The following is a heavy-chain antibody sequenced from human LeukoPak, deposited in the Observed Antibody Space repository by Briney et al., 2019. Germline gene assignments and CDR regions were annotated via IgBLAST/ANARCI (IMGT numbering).Heavy chain of an antibody. Sequence: GRSLRLSCAASGFTFSSCGMHWVRQAPGKGLEWVAVIWYDGSNKYYADSVKGRFTISRDNSKNTLYLQMNSLRAEDTAVYYCAKDLGIAGYWGQGTLVTVSS. D-gene: IGHD6-13*01. J-gene: IGHJ4*02. CDR3: AKDLGIAGY. CDR2: IWYDGSNK. CDR1: GFTFSSCG. V-gene: IGHV3-33*06.